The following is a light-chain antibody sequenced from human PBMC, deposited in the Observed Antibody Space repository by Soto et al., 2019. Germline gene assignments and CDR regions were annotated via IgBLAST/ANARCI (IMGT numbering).Light chain of an antibody. CDR1: RSISRS. CDR2: AAS. V-gene: IGKV1-39*01. Sequence: DIQMTQSLSTVSGTVGYRVTITCGASRSISRSLAWYQQKPGKAPNLLIYAASSLQSGVPSRFSGSGSGTDFTLTISSLQPEDFATYYCPQSYSTPSTFGGGTNVDI. J-gene: IGKJ4*01. CDR3: PQSYSTPST.